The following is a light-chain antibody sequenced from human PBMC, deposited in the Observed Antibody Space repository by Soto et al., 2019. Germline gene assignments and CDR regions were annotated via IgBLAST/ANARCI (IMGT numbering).Light chain of an antibody. CDR2: QAS. V-gene: IGKV1-5*03. J-gene: IGKJ4*01. CDR3: QDYSSTSGLT. Sequence: DIQMTQSPSTLSASVGDRITITCRASQNIITWFAWYQQKPGKAPKLLIYQASTLKSGVPSRFSGSGSGTDFTLTISSLQPDDFATYYCQDYSSTSGLTFGGGAKVEIK. CDR1: QNIITW.